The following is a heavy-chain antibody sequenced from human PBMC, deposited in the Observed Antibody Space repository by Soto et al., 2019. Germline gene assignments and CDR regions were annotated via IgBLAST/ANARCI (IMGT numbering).Heavy chain of an antibody. Sequence: SETLSLTCTVSRGSISSYYWSWIRQPPGKGLEWIGKIYYSGSSKYNPSLKSRVTISVDTSKNQLSLRLGSVTAADTAVYYCASLYSIKDNGLDVWGQGTTVTVSS. CDR1: RGSISSYY. V-gene: IGHV4-59*01. CDR3: ASLYSIKDNGLDV. CDR2: IYYSGSS. J-gene: IGHJ6*02. D-gene: IGHD1-26*01.